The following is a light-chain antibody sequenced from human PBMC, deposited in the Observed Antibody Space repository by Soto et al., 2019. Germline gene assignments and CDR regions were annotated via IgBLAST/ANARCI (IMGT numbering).Light chain of an antibody. CDR2: DTS. CDR1: QSVGIN. CDR3: QQYDNWPPAYT. J-gene: IGKJ2*01. V-gene: IGKV3-15*01. Sequence: EIVGAQSPATLSVSPGERATLSCWASQSVGINLAWYQQKPGQAPRLLIYDTSTRATGIPDRFRGSGSGTDFTLTISSLQSEDFAVYFCQQYDNWPPAYTFGQGTKLEIK.